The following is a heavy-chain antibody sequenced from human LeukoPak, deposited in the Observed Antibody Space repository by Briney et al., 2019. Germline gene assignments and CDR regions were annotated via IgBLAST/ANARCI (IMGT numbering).Heavy chain of an antibody. CDR1: GGSISSYY. CDR3: ARVSSPGYFDY. CDR2: IYYSGST. Sequence: SETLSLTCTVSGGSISSYYWSWVRQPPGKGLEWIGYIYYSGSTNYNASLKSRVTISVDTSKNQFSLKLSSVTAADTAVYYCARVSSPGYFDYWGQGTLVTVSS. V-gene: IGHV4-59*01. D-gene: IGHD6-13*01. J-gene: IGHJ4*02.